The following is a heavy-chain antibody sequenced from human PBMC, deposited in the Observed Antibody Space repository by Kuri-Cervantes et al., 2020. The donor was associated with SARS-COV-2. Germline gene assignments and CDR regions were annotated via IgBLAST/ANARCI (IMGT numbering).Heavy chain of an antibody. CDR3: ARVCYGGNSPFDY. V-gene: IGHV4-34*01. J-gene: IGHJ4*02. CDR2: INHSGST. CDR1: GFTFSSYS. D-gene: IGHD4-23*01. Sequence: GSLRLSCAASGFTFSSYSMNWVRQAPGKGLEWIGGINHSGSTNYNPSLKSRVTISVDTSKNQFSLKLSSVTAADTAVYYCARVCYGGNSPFDYRGQGTLVTVSS.